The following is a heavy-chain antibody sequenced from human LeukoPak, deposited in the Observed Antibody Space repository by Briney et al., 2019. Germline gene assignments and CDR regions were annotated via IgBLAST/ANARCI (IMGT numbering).Heavy chain of an antibody. CDR2: ISGYNGYT. Sequence: ASVKVSCKASGYTFTSYGISWVRQAPGQGLEWMGWISGYNGYTHYANNHQGRVTMTTDTSTSIAYMELRSLRSDDTAVYYCARDEARYSSGYYPNWFDPWGQGTLVTVSS. CDR3: ARDEARYSSGYYPNWFDP. J-gene: IGHJ5*02. V-gene: IGHV1-18*01. CDR1: GYTFTSYG. D-gene: IGHD3-22*01.